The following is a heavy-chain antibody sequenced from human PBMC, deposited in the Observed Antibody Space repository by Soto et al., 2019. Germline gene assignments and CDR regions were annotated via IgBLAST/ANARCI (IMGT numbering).Heavy chain of an antibody. CDR3: ATCPEAAYSSSWSYYYGMDV. CDR2: IIPIFGTA. Sequence: SVKVSCKASGGTFSSYTISWVRQAPGQGLEWMGGIIPIFGTANYAQKFQGRVTITADESTSTAYMELSSLRSEDTAVYYCATCPEAAYSSSWSYYYGMDVWGQGTTVTVSS. D-gene: IGHD6-13*01. V-gene: IGHV1-69*13. J-gene: IGHJ6*02. CDR1: GGTFSSYT.